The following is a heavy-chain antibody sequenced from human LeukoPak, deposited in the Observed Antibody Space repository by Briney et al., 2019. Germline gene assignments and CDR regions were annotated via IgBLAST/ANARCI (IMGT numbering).Heavy chain of an antibody. V-gene: IGHV5-51*01. CDR2: IYPGDSDT. CDR1: GYSFTTYW. J-gene: IGHJ5*02. CDR3: ARLGSSSYHHYNKNWFDP. Sequence: GESLKISCKGSGYSFTTYWIGWVRQMPGKGLEWMGIIYPGDSDTRYSPSFQGQVTISADKSISTAYLQWSSLKASDTAMYYCARLGSSSYHHYNKNWFDPWGQGTLVTVSS. D-gene: IGHD2-15*01.